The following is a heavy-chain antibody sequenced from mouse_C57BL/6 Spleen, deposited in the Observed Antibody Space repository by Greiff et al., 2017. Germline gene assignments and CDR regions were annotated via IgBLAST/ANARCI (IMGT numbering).Heavy chain of an antibody. CDR3: ARYYGSSYKYFDY. V-gene: IGHV1-7*01. CDR2: INPSSGYT. CDR1: GYTFTSYW. Sequence: QVQLKESGAELAKPGASVKLSCKASGYTFTSYWMPWVKQRPGQGLEWIGYINPSSGYTKYNQKFKDKATLTADKSSSTAYMQLSSLTYEDSAVYYCARYYGSSYKYFDYWGQGTTLTVSS. J-gene: IGHJ2*01. D-gene: IGHD1-1*01.